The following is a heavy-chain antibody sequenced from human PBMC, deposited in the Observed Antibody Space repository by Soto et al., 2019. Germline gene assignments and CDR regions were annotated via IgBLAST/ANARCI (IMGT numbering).Heavy chain of an antibody. D-gene: IGHD1-1*01. CDR1: GGTFSSYT. CDR2: IIPILGIA. V-gene: IGHV1-69*02. CDR3: ARKLFTGTPRGAWFDP. J-gene: IGHJ5*02. Sequence: GASVKVSCKASGGTFSSYTISWVRQAPGQGLEWMGRIIPILGIANYAQKFQGRVTITADKSTSTAYMELSSLRSEDTAVYYCARKLFTGTPRGAWFDPWGQGTLVTVSS.